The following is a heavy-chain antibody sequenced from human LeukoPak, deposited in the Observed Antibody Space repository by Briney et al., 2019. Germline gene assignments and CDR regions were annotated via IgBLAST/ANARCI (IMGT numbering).Heavy chain of an antibody. CDR2: IYYGAT. J-gene: IGHJ4*02. V-gene: IGHV4-39*01. CDR3: ARHLRTAESYSTDS. Sequence: SETLSLTCSVSGGSISSSSYFWGWIRQPPGKGLEWIGSIYYGATSYKPSLQSRVIISADTSKSQFSLKLSSMTAADTGVYYCARHLRTAESYSTDSWGQGTLVIVSS. CDR1: GGSISSSSYF. D-gene: IGHD1-26*01.